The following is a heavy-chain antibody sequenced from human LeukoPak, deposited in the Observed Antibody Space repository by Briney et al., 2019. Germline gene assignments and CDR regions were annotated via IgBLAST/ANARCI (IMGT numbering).Heavy chain of an antibody. CDR1: GFTFSSYG. D-gene: IGHD1-1*01. CDR3: AKIRNWNDHTLDF. J-gene: IGHJ4*02. CDR2: ISYDGGNK. V-gene: IGHV3-30*18. Sequence: GRSLRLSCAASGFTFSSYGIHWVRQAPGRGLEWVALISYDGGNKLYADSVKGRFTISRDNSKNTLYLQMNSLRAEDTAVFYCAKIRNWNDHTLDFWGQGTLVTVSS.